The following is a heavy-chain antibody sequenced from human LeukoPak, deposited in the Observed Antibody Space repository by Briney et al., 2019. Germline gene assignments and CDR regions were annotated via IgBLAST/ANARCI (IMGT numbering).Heavy chain of an antibody. V-gene: IGHV3-21*01. CDR1: GFTFSSYS. J-gene: IGHJ1*01. CDR3: ARHFAFAKYFQH. Sequence: GGSLRLSCAASGFTFSSYSMNWVRQAPGKGLEWVSSISSSSNYIDYADSVKGRFTISRDNAKNSLYLQMHSLRAEDTAIYYCARHFAFAKYFQHWGQGTLVTVSS. CDR2: ISSSSNYI. D-gene: IGHD3-10*01.